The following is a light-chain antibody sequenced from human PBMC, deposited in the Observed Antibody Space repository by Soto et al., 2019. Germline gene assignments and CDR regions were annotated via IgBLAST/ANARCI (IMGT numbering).Light chain of an antibody. V-gene: IGKV3-11*01. CDR1: QSVSSN. Sequence: EIVMTQSPATLSVSPGERATLSCRASQSVSSNLAWYRQKPGQAPRLLIYDASNRATGIPARFSGSGSGTDFTLTISSLEPEDFAVYYCQQRSNWWTFGQGTKVDIK. J-gene: IGKJ1*01. CDR3: QQRSNWWT. CDR2: DAS.